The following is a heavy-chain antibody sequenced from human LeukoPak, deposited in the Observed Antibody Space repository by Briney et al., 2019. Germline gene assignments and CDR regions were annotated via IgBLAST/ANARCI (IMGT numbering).Heavy chain of an antibody. Sequence: SETLSLTCTVSGGSISPYYWSWIRQPPGKGLEWIGNIYYSGSTSYNPSLKSRVTISADTSKNQFSLRLSSVTAADTAVYYCARWNEGFDYWGQGTLVTVSS. CDR1: GGSISPYY. CDR2: IYYSGST. D-gene: IGHD1-1*01. V-gene: IGHV4-59*01. CDR3: ARWNEGFDY. J-gene: IGHJ4*02.